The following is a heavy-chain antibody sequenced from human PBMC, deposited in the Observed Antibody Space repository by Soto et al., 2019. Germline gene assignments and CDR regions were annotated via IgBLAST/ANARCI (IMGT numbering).Heavy chain of an antibody. CDR1: GASMSSYY. CDR2: IYYTGTT. V-gene: IGHV4-59*08. J-gene: IGHJ4*02. CDR3: ARLGDYYQAFDY. D-gene: IGHD3-22*01. Sequence: SETLSLTCTVFGASMSSYYCSWFRKPTGKGLEWIGYIYYTGTTNYFPSLKSRATISVDTSRNQFSLNLTSVTAADTAVYYCARLGDYYQAFDYWGQGALVTVS.